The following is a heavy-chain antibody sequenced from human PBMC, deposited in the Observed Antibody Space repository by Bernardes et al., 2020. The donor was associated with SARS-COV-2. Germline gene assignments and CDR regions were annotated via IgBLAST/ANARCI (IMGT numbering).Heavy chain of an antibody. CDR2: ISRPGMYI. D-gene: IGHD3-9*01. V-gene: IGHV3-21*01. CDR1: GFPFSNHL. CDR3: ARDVGGTDWRFGFDV. J-gene: IGHJ3*01. Sequence: RSLRLSCVASGFPFSNHLFSWFRQAPGKGLPSLSSISRPGMYIYYGDSVRGRFTTSRDNTRTSVFLQMESLRAEDTAVYYCARDVGGTDWRFGFDVWGPGTMVHVSS.